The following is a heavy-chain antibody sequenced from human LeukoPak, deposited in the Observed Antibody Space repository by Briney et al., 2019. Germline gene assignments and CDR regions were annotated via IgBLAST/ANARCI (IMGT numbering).Heavy chain of an antibody. CDR3: ARHLTGTAGGYGLDV. D-gene: IGHD1-7*01. J-gene: IGHJ6*02. CDR2: IYLGDSDT. CDR1: GNSFTTYW. Sequence: GEFLKISRKASGNSFTTYWIGRVRQMPGKGLELMGIIYLGDSDTTYSPSFQGQVTISADKSISTAYLQWSSLKASDTAMYYCARHLTGTAGGYGLDVWGQGTTVTVSS. V-gene: IGHV5-51*01.